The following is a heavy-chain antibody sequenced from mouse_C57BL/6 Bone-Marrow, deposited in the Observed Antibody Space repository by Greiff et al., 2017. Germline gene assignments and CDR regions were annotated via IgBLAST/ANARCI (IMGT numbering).Heavy chain of an antibody. J-gene: IGHJ3*01. CDR1: GYTFTSYW. CDR2: IDPSDSYT. D-gene: IGHD2-3*01. CDR3: ARGGWLRFAY. Sequence: QVQLQQPGAELVMPGASVKLSCKASGYTFTSYWMHWVKQRPGQGLEWIGEIDPSDSYTNYNQKFKGKSTLTVDKSSSTAYMQLSSLTSADSAVYYCARGGWLRFAYWGQGTLVTVSA. V-gene: IGHV1-69*01.